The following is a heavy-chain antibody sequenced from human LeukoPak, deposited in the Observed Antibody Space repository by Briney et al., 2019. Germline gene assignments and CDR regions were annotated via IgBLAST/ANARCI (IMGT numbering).Heavy chain of an antibody. Sequence: GGSLRLSCAASGFAQSSNYMSWVRQAPGKGLEWVSVIYIVGNTYYADSVKGRFTISRDNSKNSLYLEMNSLRTEDAAMYYCAKGSGKFDYWGQGTLVAVSS. J-gene: IGHJ4*02. V-gene: IGHV3-53*05. CDR1: GFAQSSNY. CDR3: AKGSGKFDY. CDR2: IYIVGNT.